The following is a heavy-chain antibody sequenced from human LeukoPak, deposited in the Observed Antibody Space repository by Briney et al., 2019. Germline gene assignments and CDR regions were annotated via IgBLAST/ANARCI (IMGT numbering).Heavy chain of an antibody. Sequence: ASVKVSFKASGYTFTVYYMHWVRQAPGQGREWMGWINPNSGGTNYAQKFQGRVTMTRDTSISTAYMELSRLRSDDTAVYYCARDLIYSSSLTPLYYYYGMDVWGQGTTVTVSS. CDR1: GYTFTVYY. J-gene: IGHJ6*02. CDR3: ARDLIYSSSLTPLYYYYGMDV. D-gene: IGHD6-13*01. V-gene: IGHV1-2*02. CDR2: INPNSGGT.